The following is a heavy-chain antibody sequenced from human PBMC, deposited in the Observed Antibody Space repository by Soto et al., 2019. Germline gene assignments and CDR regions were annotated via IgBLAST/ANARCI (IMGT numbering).Heavy chain of an antibody. CDR1: GFTFSDYY. CDR3: ARDTTEHYGEEYDY. CDR2: IGTRGNTK. D-gene: IGHD4-17*01. J-gene: IGHJ4*02. V-gene: IGHV3-11*01. Sequence: QVQLVESGGGLVKPGGSLRLSCATSGFTFSDYYMSWIRQAPGKALERVSYIGTRGNTKYYADSVRGRCTISRDNAKNSLFLPLNTRRADDTAVNYCARDTTEHYGEEYDYWCQGNALTVSS.